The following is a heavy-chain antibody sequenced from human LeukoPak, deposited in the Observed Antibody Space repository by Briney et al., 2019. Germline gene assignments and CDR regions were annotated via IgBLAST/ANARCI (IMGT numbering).Heavy chain of an antibody. D-gene: IGHD6-6*01. Sequence: GGSLRLSCAASGFTFSTYWMSWVRQAPGKGLEWVSAISGSGGSTYYADSVKGRFTISRDNSKNTLYLQMNSLRAEDTAVYYCAKERYSSSSVSTWGQGTLVTVSS. CDR2: ISGSGGST. CDR3: AKERYSSSSVST. V-gene: IGHV3-23*01. J-gene: IGHJ5*02. CDR1: GFTFSTYW.